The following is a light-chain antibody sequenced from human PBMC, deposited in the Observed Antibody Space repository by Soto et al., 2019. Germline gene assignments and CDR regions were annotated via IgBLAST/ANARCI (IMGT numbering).Light chain of an antibody. J-gene: IGLJ1*01. CDR2: DVN. CDR3: SSYSTTNILV. CDR1: SSDVGAYEH. Sequence: QSALAQPASVSGSPRQSVTISCTGASSDVGAYEHVSWYQQHPGRAPKLILYDVNNRPSGVSNHFSGSKSGNTASLVISGLQANDEADYYCSSYSTTNILVFGSGTKVT. V-gene: IGLV2-14*03.